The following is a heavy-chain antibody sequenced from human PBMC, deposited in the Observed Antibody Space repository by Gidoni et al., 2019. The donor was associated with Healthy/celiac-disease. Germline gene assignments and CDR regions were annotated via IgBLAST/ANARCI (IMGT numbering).Heavy chain of an antibody. D-gene: IGHD3-16*01. Sequence: QVQLQESGPGLVKPSEPLSLTCTVSGGSVSSGSYYWSWIRQPPGKGLEWIGYIYYSGSTNYNPSLKSRVTISVDTSKNQFSLKLSSVTAADTAVYYCARDWLTANAGDHYYYYGMDVWGQGTTVTVSS. CDR2: IYYSGST. V-gene: IGHV4-61*01. CDR1: GGSVSSGSYY. CDR3: ARDWLTANAGDHYYYYGMDV. J-gene: IGHJ6*02.